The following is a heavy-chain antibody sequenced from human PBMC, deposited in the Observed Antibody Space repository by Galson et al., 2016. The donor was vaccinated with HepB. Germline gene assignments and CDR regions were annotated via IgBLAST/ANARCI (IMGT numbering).Heavy chain of an antibody. CDR3: ARDSVAVAGTLYFDL. V-gene: IGHV1-2*02. Sequence: SVKVSCKASGYTFTDYSMHWVRQVPGQGLEWMGWINPMNGGTNYTQKFEGRVTMTRDRSIMTAYMELSSLGSDDTAVYYCARDSVAVAGTLYFDLWGRGTLVIVSS. CDR2: INPMNGGT. CDR1: GYTFTDYS. J-gene: IGHJ2*01. D-gene: IGHD6-19*01.